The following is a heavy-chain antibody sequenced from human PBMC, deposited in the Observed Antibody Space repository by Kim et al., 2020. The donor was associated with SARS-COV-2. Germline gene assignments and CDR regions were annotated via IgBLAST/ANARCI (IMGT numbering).Heavy chain of an antibody. CDR2: T. D-gene: IGHD3-10*01. Sequence: TGNSPTHNGRVTISLDTSKNQFSLKLNSVTAADTAVYYCARYSGSGKFDSGGQGALVTVSS. J-gene: IGHJ4*02. CDR3: ARYSGSGKFDS. V-gene: IGHV4-59*01.